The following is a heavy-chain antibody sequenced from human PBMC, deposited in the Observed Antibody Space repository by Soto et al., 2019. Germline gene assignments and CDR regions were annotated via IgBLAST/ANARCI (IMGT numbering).Heavy chain of an antibody. V-gene: IGHV3-21*01. J-gene: IGHJ4*02. Sequence: GGSLRLSCAASGFTFSSYSMNWVRQAPGKGLEWVSSISSSSYIYYADSVKGRFTISRDNAKNSLYLQMNSLRAEDTAVYYCASPPGYCSSTSCPHRAWGYWGQGTLVTVSS. CDR3: ASPPGYCSSTSCPHRAWGY. CDR1: GFTFSSYS. D-gene: IGHD2-2*01. CDR2: ISSSSYI.